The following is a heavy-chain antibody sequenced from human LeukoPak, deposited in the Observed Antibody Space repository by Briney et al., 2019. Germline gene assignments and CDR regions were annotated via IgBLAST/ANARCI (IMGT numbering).Heavy chain of an antibody. Sequence: SQTLSLTCTVSGGSISSNYWGWIRQPPGKGLEWIGYIYYSGSTNYNPSLKRRVTISVDTSKNQFPLKLSSVTAADTAVYYCARGDYYGSGTNWFDPWGQGTLVTVSS. V-gene: IGHV4-59*01. CDR3: ARGDYYGSGTNWFDP. J-gene: IGHJ5*02. CDR1: GGSISSNY. D-gene: IGHD3-10*01. CDR2: IYYSGST.